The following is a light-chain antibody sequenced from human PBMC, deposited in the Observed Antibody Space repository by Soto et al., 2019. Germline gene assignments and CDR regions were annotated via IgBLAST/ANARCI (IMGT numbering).Light chain of an antibody. CDR2: ATS. J-gene: IGKJ5*01. V-gene: IGKV1-39*01. CDR3: QHNYGTPA. CDR1: QGIRND. Sequence: DIQMTQSPSSLSASVRDSVTITCRASQGIRNDLGWYQQKPGKVPELLIYATSRLQSGVPSRFSGSRSGTDFTLTISSVQPEDFATYYCQHNYGTPAFGQGIRLEIK.